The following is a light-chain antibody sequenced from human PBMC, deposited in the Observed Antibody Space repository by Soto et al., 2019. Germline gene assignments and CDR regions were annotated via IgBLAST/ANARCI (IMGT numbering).Light chain of an antibody. V-gene: IGKV1-9*01. CDR3: QQFNVYPLT. Sequence: DIQLTQSPSFLSASVGDRVTITCRASQGIRDFLAWYQQKPGKAPKLLIYAASTLQAGVPTRFSGFASGTEFTLTNSNLQPADSATYYCQQFNVYPLTFGGGTKVEIK. J-gene: IGKJ4*01. CDR1: QGIRDF. CDR2: AAS.